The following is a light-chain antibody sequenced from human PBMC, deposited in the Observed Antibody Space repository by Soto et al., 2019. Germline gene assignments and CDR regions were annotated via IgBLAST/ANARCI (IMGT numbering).Light chain of an antibody. CDR3: CSYVGSDSSFV. J-gene: IGLJ1*01. V-gene: IGLV2-11*01. CDR1: SNDVGGYNF. CDR2: DVS. Sequence: QSVLTQPRSLSGSPGQSVTISCTGTSNDVGGYNFVSWYQQHPGKVPKLIIYDVSIRPSGVPDRFSASKSGITDSLTISGLQAEDEADYYCCSYVGSDSSFVFGSGTKLTVL.